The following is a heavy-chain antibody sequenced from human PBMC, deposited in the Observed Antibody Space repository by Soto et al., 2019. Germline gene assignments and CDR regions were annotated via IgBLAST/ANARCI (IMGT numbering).Heavy chain of an antibody. CDR1: GFTFSSYS. D-gene: IGHD3-16*01. CDR2: TTADGGHT. Sequence: EVQLVESGGGLIQPGGSLRLSCGASGFTFSSYSIHWVRQVPGMGPVWLSRTTADGGHTFYADSVKGRFTISRDNAKNTLQLQMNSLRVDDTAVYSCARGGGSFYGGVDVWGQGTTVTVSS. V-gene: IGHV3-74*01. J-gene: IGHJ6*02. CDR3: ARGGGSFYGGVDV.